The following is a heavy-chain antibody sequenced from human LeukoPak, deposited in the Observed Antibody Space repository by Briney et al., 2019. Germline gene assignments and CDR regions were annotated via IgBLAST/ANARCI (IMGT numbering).Heavy chain of an antibody. CDR1: GDSVSSYSAG. CDR2: TYYRSKWYN. CDR3: GRDIGAAIGH. V-gene: IGHV6-1*01. J-gene: IGHJ4*02. D-gene: IGHD6-13*01. Sequence: PSQTLSLTCAISGDSVSSYSAGWSWIRQSPSRGLEWLGRTYYRSKWYNEYALSVRSRITISPDTSKNQVSLQLNSVTPDDTAFYYCGRDIGAAIGHWGQGTLVTVSS.